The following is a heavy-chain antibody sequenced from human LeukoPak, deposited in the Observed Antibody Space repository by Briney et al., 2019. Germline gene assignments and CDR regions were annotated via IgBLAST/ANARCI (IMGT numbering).Heavy chain of an antibody. D-gene: IGHD3-22*01. J-gene: IGHJ4*02. CDR1: GYSFTSYW. Sequence: GESLKISCKGSGYSFTSYWIGWVRQVPGKGLEWMGIIYPGDSDTRYSPSFQGQVTISADKSISTAYLQWSSLKASDTAMYYCARRGLNYYDSSGYSWDFDYWGQGTLVTVSS. CDR2: IYPGDSDT. V-gene: IGHV5-51*01. CDR3: ARRGLNYYDSSGYSWDFDY.